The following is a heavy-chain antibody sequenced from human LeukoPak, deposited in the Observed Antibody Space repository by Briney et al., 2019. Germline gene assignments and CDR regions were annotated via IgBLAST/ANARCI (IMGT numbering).Heavy chain of an antibody. CDR2: IRGNGET. Sequence: TGGSLRLSCAASGLSFSSFAMSWVRQGPARGLEWVSSIRGNGETFYADSVKGRFTLSSDSSRNTVYFQLNNLRVEDTAIYYCARNTYGYFDYWGQGTLVTVSS. V-gene: IGHV3-23*01. CDR1: GLSFSSFA. J-gene: IGHJ4*02. CDR3: ARNTYGYFDY. D-gene: IGHD2-8*01.